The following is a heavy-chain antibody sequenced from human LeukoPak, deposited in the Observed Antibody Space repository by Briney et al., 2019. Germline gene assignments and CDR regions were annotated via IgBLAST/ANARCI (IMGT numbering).Heavy chain of an antibody. CDR2: IYHSGST. CDR1: GYSISSGYY. D-gene: IGHD6-13*01. CDR3: ARPIAAAGSYYFDY. Sequence: SETLSLTCTVSGYSISSGYYWGWIRQPPGKGLEWIGSIYHSGSTYYNPSLKSRVTISVDTSKNQFSLKLSSMTAADTAVYYCARPIAAAGSYYFDYWGQGTLVTVSS. V-gene: IGHV4-38-2*02. J-gene: IGHJ4*02.